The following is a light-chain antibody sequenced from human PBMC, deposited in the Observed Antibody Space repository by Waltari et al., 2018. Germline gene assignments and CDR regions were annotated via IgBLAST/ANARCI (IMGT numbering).Light chain of an antibody. CDR1: HTLNTW. J-gene: IGKJ2*01. Sequence: DIEMTQSPSFLSASVGDSVTITRRASHTLNTWLAWYQQKPGKPPRVLTYKTSTLETGVPSRFSGSASGTEFTLTISSLQPDDSATYYCQQYNSYSTFGQGTKLEIK. CDR3: QQYNSYST. V-gene: IGKV1-5*03. CDR2: KTS.